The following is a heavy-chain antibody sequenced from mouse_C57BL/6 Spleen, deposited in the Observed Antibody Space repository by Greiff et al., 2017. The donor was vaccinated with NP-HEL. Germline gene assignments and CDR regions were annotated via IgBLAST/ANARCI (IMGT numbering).Heavy chain of an antibody. D-gene: IGHD1-1*01. Sequence: VQLQQPGAELVRPGSSVKLSCKASGYTFTSYWMHWVKQRPIQGLEWIGNIDPSDSETHYNQKFKDKATLTVDKSSSTAYMQLSSLTSEDSAVYYCAKHGSFYYGSSFWYFDVWGTGTTVTVSS. CDR1: GYTFTSYW. CDR2: IDPSDSET. J-gene: IGHJ1*03. V-gene: IGHV1-52*01. CDR3: AKHGSFYYGSSFWYFDV.